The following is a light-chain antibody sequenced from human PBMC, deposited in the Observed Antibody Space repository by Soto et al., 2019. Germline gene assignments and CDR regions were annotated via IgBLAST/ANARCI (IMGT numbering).Light chain of an antibody. CDR2: GAS. CDR3: QQYNYWPIT. V-gene: IGKV3-15*01. Sequence: EVVMTQSPATLSVSPGEVVTLSCMSSQSVADNLAWFQQKPGQGPRLLIYGASTRATGIPARFSGSGSETDFTLTVSSLRSEDSAVYYCQQYNYWPITFGQGTRLEIK. J-gene: IGKJ5*01. CDR1: QSVADN.